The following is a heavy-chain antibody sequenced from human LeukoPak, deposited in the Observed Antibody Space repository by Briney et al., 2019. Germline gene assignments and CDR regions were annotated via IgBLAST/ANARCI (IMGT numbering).Heavy chain of an antibody. V-gene: IGHV4-39*07. CDR1: GGSISSSTYY. J-gene: IGHJ4*02. Sequence: SETLSLTCTVSGGSISSSTYYWDWIRQPPGKGLEWIGEINHSGSTNYNPSLKSRVTISVDTSKNQFSLKLSSVTAADTAVYYCARVGVRGVGRGFVDYWGQGTLVTVSS. CDR2: INHSGST. D-gene: IGHD3-22*01. CDR3: ARVGVRGVGRGFVDY.